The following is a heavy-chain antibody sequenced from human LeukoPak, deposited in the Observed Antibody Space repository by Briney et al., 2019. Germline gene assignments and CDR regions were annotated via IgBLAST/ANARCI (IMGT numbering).Heavy chain of an antibody. CDR1: GFTFSSYS. V-gene: IGHV3-21*04. Sequence: GGSLRLSCAASGFTFSSYSMNWVRQAPGKGLEWVSSISSSSSYIYYADSVKGRFTISRDNAKNSLYLQMNSLRAEDTAVYYCAKNLYCGGGSCYPSALGMDVWGQGTTVTVSS. CDR2: ISSSSSYI. CDR3: AKNLYCGGGSCYPSALGMDV. D-gene: IGHD2-15*01. J-gene: IGHJ6*02.